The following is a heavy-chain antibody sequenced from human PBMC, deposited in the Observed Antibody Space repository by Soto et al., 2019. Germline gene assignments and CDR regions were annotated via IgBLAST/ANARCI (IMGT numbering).Heavy chain of an antibody. D-gene: IGHD3-22*01. CDR3: ARTYYYDSSGYSPFDY. CDR2: INPNSGGT. V-gene: IGHV1-2*04. CDR1: GYTFTGYY. Sequence: ASVKVSCKASGYTFTGYYMHWVRQAPGQGLEWMGWINPNSGGTNYAQKFQGWVTMTRDTSISTACMELSRLRSDDTAVYYCARTYYYDSSGYSPFDYWGQGPLVTVSS. J-gene: IGHJ4*02.